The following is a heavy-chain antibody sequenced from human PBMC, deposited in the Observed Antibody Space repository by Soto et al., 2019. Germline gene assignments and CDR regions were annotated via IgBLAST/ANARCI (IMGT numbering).Heavy chain of an antibody. D-gene: IGHD3-16*01. V-gene: IGHV3-30*18. CDR1: GFTFSSYG. J-gene: IGHJ4*02. CDR3: AKDPNYDYVWGSSSLDY. CDR2: ISYDGSNK. Sequence: LRLSCAASGFTFSSYGMHWVRQAPGKGLEWVAVISYDGSNKYYADSVKGRFTISRDNSKNTLYLQMNSLRAEDTAVYYCAKDPNYDYVWGSSSLDYWGQGTLVTVSS.